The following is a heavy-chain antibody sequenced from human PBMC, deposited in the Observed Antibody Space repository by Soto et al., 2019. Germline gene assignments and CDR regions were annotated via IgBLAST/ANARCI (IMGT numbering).Heavy chain of an antibody. CDR2: IWYDGSNK. D-gene: IGHD5-18*01. V-gene: IGHV3-33*01. CDR3: GRDGALGDTAVVDS. Sequence: QVQLVESGGGVVQPGKSLRLSCTASGFTFSTYGMNWVRQAPGKGLEWVAVIWYDGSNKYHGDSLKGRFTISRDNSKNTLYLQMNNLRAEDTAVYFCGRDGALGDTAVVDSWGQGTLVTVSS. J-gene: IGHJ4*02. CDR1: GFTFSTYG.